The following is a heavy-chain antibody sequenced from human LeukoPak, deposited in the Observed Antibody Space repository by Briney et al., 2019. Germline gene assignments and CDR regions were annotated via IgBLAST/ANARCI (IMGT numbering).Heavy chain of an antibody. J-gene: IGHJ4*02. D-gene: IGHD2-2*01. CDR2: ISGSGVST. V-gene: IGHV3-23*01. Sequence: GGSLRLSCADSGFTFSSYAMSWVRQAPGKGLEWVSAISGSGVSTYYADSVKGRFTISRDNSKNTLYLQMNSLRAEDTAVYYCAKGGWVGYCSSTSCYWGSDYWGQGTLVTVSS. CDR1: GFTFSSYA. CDR3: AKGGWVGYCSSTSCYWGSDY.